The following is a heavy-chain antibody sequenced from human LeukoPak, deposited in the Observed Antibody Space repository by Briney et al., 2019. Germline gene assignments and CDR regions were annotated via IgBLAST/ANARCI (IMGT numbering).Heavy chain of an antibody. J-gene: IGHJ4*02. Sequence: GGSLRLSCAASGFTVSSNYMSWVRQAPGRGLEWVSVSYSGGRTYYADSVKGRFTISRDNSKNTLYLQVNSLRAEDTAMYYCAREDGAFHDWGQGTLVTVSS. CDR2: SYSGGRT. V-gene: IGHV3-66*01. D-gene: IGHD5-24*01. CDR3: AREDGAFHD. CDR1: GFTVSSNY.